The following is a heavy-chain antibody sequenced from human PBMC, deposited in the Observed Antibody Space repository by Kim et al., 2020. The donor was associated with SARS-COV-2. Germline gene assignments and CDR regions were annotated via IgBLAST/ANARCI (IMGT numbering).Heavy chain of an antibody. V-gene: IGHV1-69*13. Sequence: SVKVSCKASGGTFSSYAISWVRQAPGQGLEWMGGIIPIFGTANYAQKFQGRVTITADESTSTAYMELSSLRSEDTAVYYCAREWDLTVTTGNYYFDYWSQRSLVTVSS. CDR3: AREWDLTVTTGNYYFDY. CDR1: GGTFSSYA. CDR2: IIPIFGTA. J-gene: IGHJ4*02. D-gene: IGHD4-17*01.